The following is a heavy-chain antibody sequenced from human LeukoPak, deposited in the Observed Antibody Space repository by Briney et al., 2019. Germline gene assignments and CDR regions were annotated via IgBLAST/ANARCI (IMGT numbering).Heavy chain of an antibody. CDR3: ARAPVLDFWSGYSTAFDY. Sequence: SETLSLTCTVSGGSISSHYWSWIRQPPGKGLEWIGYIYYSGSTNYNPSLKSRVTISVDTSKNQFSLKLSSVTAADTAVYYCARAPVLDFWSGYSTAFDYWGQGTLVTVSS. D-gene: IGHD3-3*01. CDR1: GGSISSHY. J-gene: IGHJ4*02. CDR2: IYYSGST. V-gene: IGHV4-59*11.